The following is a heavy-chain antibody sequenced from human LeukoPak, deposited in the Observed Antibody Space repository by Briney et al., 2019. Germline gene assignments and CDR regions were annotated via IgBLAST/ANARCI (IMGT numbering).Heavy chain of an antibody. CDR2: IYHSGST. V-gene: IGHV4-30-2*01. Sequence: SETLSLTCAVSGGSISSGGYSWSWIRQPPGKGLEWIGYIYHSGSTYYNPSLKSRVTISVDTSKNQFSLKLSSVTAADTAVYYCARAVAAPAPTHWGQGTLVTVSS. D-gene: IGHD2-2*01. CDR3: ARAVAAPAPTH. CDR1: GGSISSGGYS. J-gene: IGHJ4*02.